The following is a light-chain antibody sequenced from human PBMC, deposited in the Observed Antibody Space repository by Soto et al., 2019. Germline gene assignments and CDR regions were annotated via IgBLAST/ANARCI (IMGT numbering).Light chain of an antibody. CDR3: QQYNNWPQT. J-gene: IGKJ1*01. Sequence: EIVMTQSPATLSLSPGERATLSCRASQSVSNNLAWYQQKPGQAPRLVIHGASTRATGIPDRFSGSGSATEFTLTISSLQSEDFAVYYCQQYNNWPQTFGQGTKVDIK. CDR2: GAS. V-gene: IGKV3-15*01. CDR1: QSVSNN.